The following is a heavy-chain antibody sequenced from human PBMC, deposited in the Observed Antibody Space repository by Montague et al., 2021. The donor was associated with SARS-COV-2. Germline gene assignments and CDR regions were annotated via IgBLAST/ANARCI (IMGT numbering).Heavy chain of an antibody. J-gene: IGHJ6*04. CDR1: GCSISSYY. D-gene: IGHD3-10*01. V-gene: IGHV4-59*08. Sequence: SETLSLTCTVSGCSISSYYWSLIRQPPGNALDWIGHIYHSGSTNYNPSPKSRVTISVDTSKNQFSLKLSSVTAADTAVYYCARAGSGSYSFYYYGMDVWGNGTTVTVSS. CDR2: IYHSGST. CDR3: ARAGSGSYSFYYYGMDV.